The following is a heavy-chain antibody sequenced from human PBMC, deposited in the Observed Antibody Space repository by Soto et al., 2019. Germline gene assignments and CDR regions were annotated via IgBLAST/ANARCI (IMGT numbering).Heavy chain of an antibody. J-gene: IGHJ4*02. Sequence: QVQLVQSGAEVKKPGASVKVSCKASGYTFTSYGISWVRQAPEQGLEWMGWISAYNGNTNYAQKLQGRVTMTTDTSTSTAYMELRSLRSDDTTVYYCARDFSDSVVYDCSGFPDYWGQGTLVIVSS. CDR2: ISAYNGNT. D-gene: IGHD3-22*01. V-gene: IGHV1-18*01. CDR1: GYTFTSYG. CDR3: ARDFSDSVVYDCSGFPDY.